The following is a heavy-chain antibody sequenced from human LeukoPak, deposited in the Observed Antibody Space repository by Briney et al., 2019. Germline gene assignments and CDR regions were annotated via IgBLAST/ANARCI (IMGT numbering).Heavy chain of an antibody. V-gene: IGHV3-30*18. J-gene: IGHJ4*02. CDR3: AKEDSSGPQ. Sequence: GGSLRLSCAASGFSFNSYGMHWVRQAPGKGLEWVAVISWDGSNKYYADSVKGRFTISRDNSKHMLDLQMNSLRAEDTAVYYCAKEDSSGPQWGQGTLVTVSS. CDR1: GFSFNSYG. D-gene: IGHD3-22*01. CDR2: ISWDGSNK.